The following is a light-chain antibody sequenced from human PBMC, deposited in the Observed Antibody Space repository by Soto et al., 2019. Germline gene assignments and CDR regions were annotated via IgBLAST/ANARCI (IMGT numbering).Light chain of an antibody. CDR2: LETSGSY. Sequence: QTVVTQSSSASASLGSSVKLTCTLSSGHTTYIIAWHQQQPGKAPRYLMKLETSGSYNTGSGVPDRFSGSSSGADRYLTISSLQCEDEADYYCETWDINTPVVFGGGTKLTVL. CDR3: ETWDINTPVV. CDR1: SGHTTYI. V-gene: IGLV4-60*02. J-gene: IGLJ2*01.